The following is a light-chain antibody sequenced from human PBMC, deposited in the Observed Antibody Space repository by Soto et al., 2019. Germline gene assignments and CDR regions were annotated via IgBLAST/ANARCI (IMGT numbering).Light chain of an antibody. CDR2: DAS. CDR3: QQRTNWPTST. V-gene: IGKV3-11*01. J-gene: IGKJ5*01. CDR1: QSVNSY. Sequence: EIVLTQSPATLSLSPGERATLSCRACQSVNSYLAWYQQRPGQAPRLLIHDASSRATGIPARFSGSGSVTDFTLTISSLEPEDFAVYYCQQRTNWPTSTFGQGTRLEIK.